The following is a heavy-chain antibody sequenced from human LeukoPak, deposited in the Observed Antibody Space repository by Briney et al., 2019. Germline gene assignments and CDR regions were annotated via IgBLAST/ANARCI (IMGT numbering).Heavy chain of an antibody. CDR1: GXTFSDYY. Sequence: GGSLRLSCAAPGXTFSDYYMNWIRQAPGKGLEWISYISSSGSSTKYADSVKGRFTISRDNTKNSLYLQMTSLRADDTAVYYCASKGGYWGQGTLVTVSS. V-gene: IGHV3-11*03. CDR3: ASKGGY. D-gene: IGHD2-15*01. CDR2: ISSSGSST. J-gene: IGHJ4*02.